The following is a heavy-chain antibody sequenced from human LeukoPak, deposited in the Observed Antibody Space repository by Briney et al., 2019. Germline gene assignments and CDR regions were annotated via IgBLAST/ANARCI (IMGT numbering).Heavy chain of an antibody. V-gene: IGHV1-18*01. CDR1: GYTFTSYG. J-gene: IGHJ3*02. Sequence: ASVKVSCKASGYTFTSYGISWVRQAPGQGLGWMGWISAYNGNTNYAQKLQGRVTMTTDTSTRTAYMELRSLRSDETAVYYCAREGYCNSTSCYTDSDAFDIWGQGTMVTVSS. CDR2: ISAYNGNT. CDR3: AREGYCNSTSCYTDSDAFDI. D-gene: IGHD2-2*02.